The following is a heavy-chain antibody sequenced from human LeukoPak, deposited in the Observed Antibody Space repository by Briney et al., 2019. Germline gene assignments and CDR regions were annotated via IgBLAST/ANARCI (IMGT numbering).Heavy chain of an antibody. Sequence: PGGSLRLSCVASGFIFSTYWMSWVRQAPGKGLEWVAVISYDGSNKYYADSVKGRFTISRDNSKNTLYLQMNSLRAEDTAVYYCAKERVPDYWGQGTLVTVSS. V-gene: IGHV3-30*18. J-gene: IGHJ4*02. CDR2: ISYDGSNK. D-gene: IGHD4/OR15-4a*01. CDR3: AKERVPDY. CDR1: GFIFSTYW.